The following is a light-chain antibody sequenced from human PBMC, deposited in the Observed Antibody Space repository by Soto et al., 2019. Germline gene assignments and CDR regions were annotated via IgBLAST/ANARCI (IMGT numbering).Light chain of an antibody. V-gene: IGKV3-15*01. Sequence: EIVMTPSPATLSVSPGERATLSCRASQSVSSNLAWYQQKPGQAPRLLIYGASTRATGIPARFSGSGYGTEFTLTISSLKSEDFAVYYCQQYNYWRTFGQGTKVDIK. J-gene: IGKJ1*01. CDR2: GAS. CDR1: QSVSSN. CDR3: QQYNYWRT.